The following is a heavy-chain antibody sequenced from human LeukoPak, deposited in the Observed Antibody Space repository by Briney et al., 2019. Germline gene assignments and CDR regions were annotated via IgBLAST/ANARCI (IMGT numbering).Heavy chain of an antibody. D-gene: IGHD6-13*01. J-gene: IGHJ4*02. V-gene: IGHV1-2*02. CDR2: INPRNAAT. Sequence: ASVKVSCKASGYTFTGHYMHWVRQAPGQGLEWMGWINPRNAATNYARKFQGRVTMTRDTSTGTIYMEMTSLRSDDTAIYYCARTLYIAAAPGGFDYWGQGTLLTVSS. CDR1: GYTFTGHY. CDR3: ARTLYIAAAPGGFDY.